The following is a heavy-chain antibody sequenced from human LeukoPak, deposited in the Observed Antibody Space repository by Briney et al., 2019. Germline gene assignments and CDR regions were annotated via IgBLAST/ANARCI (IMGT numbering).Heavy chain of an antibody. CDR2: VDHTGST. V-gene: IGHV4-59*12. D-gene: IGHD6-13*01. Sequence: SETLSLTCSVSDDSITMYYWTWIRQPPGKGLEWIGYVDHTGSTNFNPSLNGRVSISRDTSKNLFSLRLRSVTAADTAVYYCARPMGYSSSWAFDYWGQGTLVTVSS. CDR3: ARPMGYSSSWAFDY. J-gene: IGHJ4*02. CDR1: DDSITMYY.